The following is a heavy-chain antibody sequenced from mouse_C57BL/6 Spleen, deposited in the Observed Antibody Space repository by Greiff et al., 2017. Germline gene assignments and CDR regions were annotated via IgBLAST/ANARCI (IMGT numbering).Heavy chain of an antibody. CDR3: ARDTTVVATRYFDV. J-gene: IGHJ1*03. CDR2: IYPGSGNT. V-gene: IGHV1-66*01. Sequence: LQESGPELVKPGASVKISCKASGYSFTSYYIHWVKQRPGQGLEWIGWIYPGSGNTKYNEKFKGKATLTADTSSSTAYMQLSSLTSEDSAVYYCARDTTVVATRYFDVWGTGTTVTVSS. CDR1: GYSFTSYY. D-gene: IGHD1-1*01.